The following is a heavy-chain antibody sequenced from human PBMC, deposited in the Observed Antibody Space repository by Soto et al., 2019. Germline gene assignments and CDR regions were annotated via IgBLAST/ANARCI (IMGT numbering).Heavy chain of an antibody. CDR3: ARAGFKRYCSGGSCRNWFDP. CDR2: INHSGST. Sequence: SETLSLTCAVYGGSFSGYYWSWIRQPPGKGLEWIGEINHSGSTNYNPSLKSRVTISVDTSKNQFSLKLSSVTAADTAVYYCARAGFKRYCSGGSCRNWFDPWGQGTLVTVSS. CDR1: GGSFSGYY. J-gene: IGHJ5*02. V-gene: IGHV4-34*01. D-gene: IGHD2-15*01.